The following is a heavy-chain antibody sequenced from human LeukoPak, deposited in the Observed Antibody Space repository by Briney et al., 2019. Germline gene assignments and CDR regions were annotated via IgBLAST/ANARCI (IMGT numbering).Heavy chain of an antibody. V-gene: IGHV4-61*01. CDR2: IYYSGST. J-gene: IGHJ5*02. Sequence: MASETLSLTCTVSGSSVSSGSYYWSWIRQPPGKGLEWIGYIYYSGSTNYNPSLKSRVTISVDTSKNQFSLKLSSVTAADTAVYYCARACDYGDFRGNGPMPWFDPWGQGTLVTVSS. D-gene: IGHD4-17*01. CDR3: ARACDYGDFRGNGPMPWFDP. CDR1: GSSVSSGSYY.